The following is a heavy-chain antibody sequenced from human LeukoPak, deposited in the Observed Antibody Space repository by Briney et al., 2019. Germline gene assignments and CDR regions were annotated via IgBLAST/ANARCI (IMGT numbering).Heavy chain of an antibody. CDR2: IYYSGST. J-gene: IGHJ4*02. CDR1: GGSISSGGYY. V-gene: IGHV4-31*03. D-gene: IGHD4-17*01. Sequence: SQTLSLTCTVSGGSISSGGYYWSWIRQHPGKGLEWIGYIYYSGSTYYNPSLKSRVTISVDTSKNQSSLKLSSVTAADTAVYYCARARGGTVTTSPFDYWGQGTLVTVSS. CDR3: ARARGGTVTTSPFDY.